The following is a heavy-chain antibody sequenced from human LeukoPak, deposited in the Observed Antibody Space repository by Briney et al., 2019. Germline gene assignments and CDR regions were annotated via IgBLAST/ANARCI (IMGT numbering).Heavy chain of an antibody. CDR2: ISSSGSTI. CDR3: ARDRGYSVCDFVPLLDY. J-gene: IGHJ4*01. D-gene: IGHD5/OR15-5a*01. V-gene: IGHV3-11*01. CDR1: GFTFSDYY. Sequence: GGSLRLSCAASGFTFSDYYMSWIRQAPGKGLEWVSYISSSGSTIYYADSVKGRFTISRDNAKNSLYLQMNSLRAEDTAVYYCARDRGYSVCDFVPLLDYWGQGTLVTVSS.